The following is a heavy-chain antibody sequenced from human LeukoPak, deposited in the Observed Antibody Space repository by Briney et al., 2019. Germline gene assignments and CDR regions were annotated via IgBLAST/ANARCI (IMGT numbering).Heavy chain of an antibody. CDR1: GFTVSSNY. Sequence: QPGGSLRLSCAASGFTVSSNYMSWVRQAPGKGLEWVSVIYSGSSTHYADSVKGRFTISRDNSKNTLYLQMNSLRAEDTAVYYCARPDYYGSGSSAFDIWGQGTMVTVSS. V-gene: IGHV3-66*04. CDR3: ARPDYYGSGSSAFDI. J-gene: IGHJ3*02. D-gene: IGHD3-10*01. CDR2: IYSGSST.